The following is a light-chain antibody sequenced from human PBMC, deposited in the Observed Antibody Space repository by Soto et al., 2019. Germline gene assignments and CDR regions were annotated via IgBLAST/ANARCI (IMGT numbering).Light chain of an antibody. CDR2: EGS. CDR3: CSYAGSSSYV. J-gene: IGLJ1*01. Sequence: QSVLTQPASVSGSPGQSITISCTGTSSDVGSYNLVSWYQQHPGKATKLMIYEGSKRPSGVSNRFYGSKSGNSASLTFSGLQAEDEADYYCCSYAGSSSYVFGTGTKVTVL. V-gene: IGLV2-23*01. CDR1: SSDVGSYNL.